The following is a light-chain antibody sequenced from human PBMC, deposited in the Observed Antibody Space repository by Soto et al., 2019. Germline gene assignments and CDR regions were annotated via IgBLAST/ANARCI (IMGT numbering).Light chain of an antibody. V-gene: IGLV2-14*01. Sequence: QSALTQPASVSGSPGQSITISCTGPSSDVGGYNYVSWYQQHPGKAPKHMIYDVSNRPSGVSNRFSGSKSGNTASLTSSGLQVEDEADYSGSSYTSSSNPLSGGGTQLTVL. J-gene: IGLJ3*02. CDR1: SSDVGGYNY. CDR3: SSYTSSSNPL. CDR2: DVS.